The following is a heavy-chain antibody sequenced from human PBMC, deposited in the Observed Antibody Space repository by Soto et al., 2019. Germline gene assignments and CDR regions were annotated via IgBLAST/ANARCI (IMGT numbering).Heavy chain of an antibody. CDR1: GYTFTSYY. D-gene: IGHD1-1*01. Sequence: ASVKVSCKASGYTFTSYYMHWVRQAPGQGLEWMGIINPSGGSTSYAQKFQGRVAMTRDTSTSTVYMELSSLRSEDTAVYYCARAVPTSADAGTHSDYWGQGTLVTVSS. CDR2: INPSGGST. V-gene: IGHV1-46*03. J-gene: IGHJ4*02. CDR3: ARAVPTSADAGTHSDY.